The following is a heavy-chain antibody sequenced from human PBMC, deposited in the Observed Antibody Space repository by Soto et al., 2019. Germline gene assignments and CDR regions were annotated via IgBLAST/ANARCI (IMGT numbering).Heavy chain of an antibody. D-gene: IGHD3-22*01. J-gene: IGHJ4*02. V-gene: IGHV1-69*01. Sequence: QVQLVQSGAEGKRPGSSVKVSCKASGGTFSSYAISWVQQAPGQGLEWMGGIIPIFGTANYAQKFQGRVTITADESTSTASMELSSLRSEDTAVYYCARDSNDSSGYYYEQVYWRQGTLVTVSS. CDR3: ARDSNDSSGYYYEQVY. CDR1: GGTFSSYA. CDR2: IIPIFGTA.